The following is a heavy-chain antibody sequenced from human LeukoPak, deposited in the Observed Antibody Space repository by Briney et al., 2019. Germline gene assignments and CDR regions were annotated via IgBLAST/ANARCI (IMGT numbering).Heavy chain of an antibody. J-gene: IGHJ5*02. Sequence: GGSLRLSCAASGFSFSSFSINWVRQAPGKGLEWVSYISSSSTTIYYADSVKGRFTIPRDNAKNSLYLQMNSLRAEDTAVYYCAAWGSLGAWGQGTLVTVSS. CDR2: ISSSSTTI. CDR3: AAWGSLGA. CDR1: GFSFSSFS. V-gene: IGHV3-48*04. D-gene: IGHD3-16*01.